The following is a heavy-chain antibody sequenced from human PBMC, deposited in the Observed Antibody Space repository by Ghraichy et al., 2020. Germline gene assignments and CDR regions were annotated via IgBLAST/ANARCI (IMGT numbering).Heavy chain of an antibody. CDR1: GFTFSSYW. V-gene: IGHV3-74*01. D-gene: IGHD3-3*01. J-gene: IGHJ5*02. CDR3: ARDERKGNDFWSGYYGVYVFGWFDP. CDR2: INSDGSST. Sequence: LSLTCAASGFTFSSYWMHWVRQAPGKGLVWVSRINSDGSSTSYADSVKGRFTISRDNAKNTLYLQMNSLRAEDTAVYYCARDERKGNDFWSGYYGVYVFGWFDPWGQGTLVTVSS.